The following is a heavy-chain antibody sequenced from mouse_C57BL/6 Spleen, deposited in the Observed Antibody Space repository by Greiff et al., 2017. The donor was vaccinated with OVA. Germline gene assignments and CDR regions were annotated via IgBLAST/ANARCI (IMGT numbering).Heavy chain of an antibody. D-gene: IGHD3-1*01. J-gene: IGHJ4*01. CDR2: IYPGDGDT. V-gene: IGHV1-80*01. CDR1: GYAFSSYW. Sequence: QVQLQQSGAELVKPGASVKISCKASGYAFSSYWMNWVKQRPGKGLEWIGQIYPGDGDTNYNGKFKGKATLTADKSSSTAYMQLSSLTAEDSAVYFCARSGLAHYYAMDYWGQGTSVTVSS. CDR3: ARSGLAHYYAMDY.